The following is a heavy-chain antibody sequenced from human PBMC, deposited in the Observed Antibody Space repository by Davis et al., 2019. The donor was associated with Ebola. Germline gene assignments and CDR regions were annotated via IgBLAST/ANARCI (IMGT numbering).Heavy chain of an antibody. CDR3: TTLSTVTTTYFDL. D-gene: IGHD4-17*01. CDR2: IKGKTDGGTT. V-gene: IGHV3-15*01. J-gene: IGHJ2*01. Sequence: GGSLRLSCAAFGFTLGNAWMSWVRQAPGKGLEWVGRIKGKTDGGTTDYAAPVKGRFAMSRDDSKNTLYLQMNSLKIEDTAVYYCTTLSTVTTTYFDLWGRGTLVTVSS. CDR1: GFTLGNAW.